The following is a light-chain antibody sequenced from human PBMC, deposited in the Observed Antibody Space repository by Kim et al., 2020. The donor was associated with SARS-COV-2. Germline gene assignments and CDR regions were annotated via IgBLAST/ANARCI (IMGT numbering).Light chain of an antibody. J-gene: IGLJ3*02. CDR3: SSYTSSSTWV. CDR2: DVS. CDR1: SSDVGGYTY. Sequence: GQSIISSCPGTSSDVGGYTYVSWYQQHPGTAPKIMIYDVSNRPSGVSNRFSGSKSGNTASLTSSGLQAEDEADYYCSSYTSSSTWVFGGGTQLTVL. V-gene: IGLV2-14*03.